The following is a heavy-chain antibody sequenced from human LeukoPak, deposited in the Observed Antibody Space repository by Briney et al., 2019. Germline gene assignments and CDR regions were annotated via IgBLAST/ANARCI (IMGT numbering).Heavy chain of an antibody. Sequence: PGGSLRLSCSASGFTFSSYAMTWVRPAPGKGLEWVSGISYGGDFKYYADSVKGRFTISRDDSKNTLYLQMNSLRAEDTAVYYCAKDSSSWYYMDVWGKGTTVTVS. CDR2: ISYGGDFK. J-gene: IGHJ6*03. V-gene: IGHV3-23*01. CDR1: GFTFSSYA. CDR3: AKDSSSWYYMDV. D-gene: IGHD6-13*01.